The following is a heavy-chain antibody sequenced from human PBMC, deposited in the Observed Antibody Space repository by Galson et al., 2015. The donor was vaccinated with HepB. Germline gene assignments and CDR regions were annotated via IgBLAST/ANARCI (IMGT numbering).Heavy chain of an antibody. V-gene: IGHV3-30*18. Sequence: SLRLSCAASGFTFSSDVMHWVRQAPGKGLEWVALISSDGSDKYYADSVRGRFTISRDNSKNTLYLQMNSLRAEDTAVYYCAKDRVYYYMDVWGKGTTVTVSS. J-gene: IGHJ6*03. CDR1: GFTFSSDV. CDR3: AKDRVYYYMDV. CDR2: ISSDGSDK.